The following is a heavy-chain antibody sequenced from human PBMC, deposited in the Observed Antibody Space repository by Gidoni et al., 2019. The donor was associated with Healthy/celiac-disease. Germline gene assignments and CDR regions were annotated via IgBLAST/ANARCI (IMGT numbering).Heavy chain of an antibody. Sequence: QVQLQQWGAGLLKPSETLSLTCAVYGGSFSGYYWRWIRQPPGKGLEWIGEINHSGSTNSNPSLKSRVTISVDTSKNQFSLKLISVTAADTAVYYCARVKPNYYYYGMDVWGQGTTVTVSS. CDR2: INHSGST. CDR1: GGSFSGYY. V-gene: IGHV4-34*01. CDR3: ARVKPNYYYYGMDV. J-gene: IGHJ6*02.